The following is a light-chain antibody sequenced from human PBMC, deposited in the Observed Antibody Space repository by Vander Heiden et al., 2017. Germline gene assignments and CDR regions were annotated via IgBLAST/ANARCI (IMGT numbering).Light chain of an antibody. Sequence: EIALTQFPGSLSLSLGDRAALSCRASQSVHNNLAWFQQRPGQAPRLLIYSASSRATDVPDRFSASGSGTDFTLTINSLQSEDVASYYCQQYSSWPFNFGQGTKVEI. CDR1: QSVHNN. CDR3: QQYSSWPFN. CDR2: SAS. J-gene: IGKJ2*01. V-gene: IGKV3D-15*01.